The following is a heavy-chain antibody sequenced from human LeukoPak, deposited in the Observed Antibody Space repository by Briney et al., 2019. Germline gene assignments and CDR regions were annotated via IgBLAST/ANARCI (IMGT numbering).Heavy chain of an antibody. V-gene: IGHV1-2*02. D-gene: IGHD3-10*01. Sequence: ASVKVSCKASGYTFTGYYMRWVRQAPGQGLEWMGWINPNSGGTNYAQKFQGRVTMTRDTSISTAYMELSRLRSDDTAVYYCARVAGYGSGSYGLNWFDPWGQGTLVTVSS. CDR2: INPNSGGT. CDR1: GYTFTGYY. CDR3: ARVAGYGSGSYGLNWFDP. J-gene: IGHJ5*02.